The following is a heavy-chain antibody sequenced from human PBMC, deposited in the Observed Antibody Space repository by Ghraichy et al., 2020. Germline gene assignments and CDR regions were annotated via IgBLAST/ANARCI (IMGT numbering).Heavy chain of an antibody. CDR3: ARDLWAFDI. CDR2: IYSGGTT. V-gene: IGHV3-53*01. Sequence: LSLTCVGSGFDVSINRMSWVRKAPGKGLEWVSAIYSGGTTDYADSVKGRFTFSRDNSKNTVYLQMNSLRVDDTAMYYCARDLWAFDIWGQGTLVTVSS. D-gene: IGHD2-21*01. J-gene: IGHJ3*02. CDR1: GFDVSINR.